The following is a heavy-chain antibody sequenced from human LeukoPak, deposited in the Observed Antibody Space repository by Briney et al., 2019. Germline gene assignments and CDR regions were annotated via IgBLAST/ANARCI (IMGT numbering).Heavy chain of an antibody. CDR1: GGSISSYY. CDR3: ARGASRSFDY. Sequence: SETLSLTCTVSGGSISSYYWSWIRQPPGKGLEWIGCIYYSGSTNYNPSFKSRVTISVDTSKNQFSLKLSSVTAADTAVYYCARGASRSFDYWGQGTLVTVSS. CDR2: IYYSGST. V-gene: IGHV4-59*01. J-gene: IGHJ4*02.